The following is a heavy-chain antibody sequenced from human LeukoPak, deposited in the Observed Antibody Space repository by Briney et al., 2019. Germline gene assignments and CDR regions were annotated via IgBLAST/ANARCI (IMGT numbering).Heavy chain of an antibody. CDR1: GGSISSSNW. Sequence: SGTLSLTCAVSGGSISSSNWWSWVRQPPGKGLEWIGEIYHSGSTNYNPSLKSRVTISVDKSKNQFSLKLSSVTAADTAVYYCARGRSLLWFGELLYWFDPWGQGTLDTVSS. V-gene: IGHV4-4*02. CDR3: ARGRSLLWFGELLYWFDP. CDR2: IYHSGST. J-gene: IGHJ5*02. D-gene: IGHD3-10*01.